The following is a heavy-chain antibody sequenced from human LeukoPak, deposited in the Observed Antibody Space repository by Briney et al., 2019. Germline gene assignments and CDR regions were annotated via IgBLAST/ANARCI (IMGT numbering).Heavy chain of an antibody. CDR2: IGTAGDI. V-gene: IGHV3-13*01. D-gene: IGHD3-22*01. J-gene: IGHJ3*02. CDR1: GFTFSNYD. Sequence: GGSLRLSCAASGFTFSNYDMHWVRQATGKGLEWVSGIGTAGDIYYPGSVKGRFTISRENAKNSLYLQMNSLKTEDTAVYYCTRRYNYDSSGYYYVRDAFDIWGQGTMVTVSS. CDR3: TRRYNYDSSGYYYVRDAFDI.